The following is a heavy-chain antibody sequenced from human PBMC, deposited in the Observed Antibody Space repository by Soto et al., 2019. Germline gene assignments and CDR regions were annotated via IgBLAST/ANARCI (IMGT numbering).Heavy chain of an antibody. CDR1: GGTFSSYP. CDR3: ARDRGWYAMDV. D-gene: IGHD6-19*01. CDR2: IIPIFGTA. Sequence: QVQLVQSGAGVKKPGSSVKVSCKASGGTFSSYPITWVRQAPGQGLEWMGGIIPIFGTANYAQKFQGRVTITTDESTRTANMDLSSLRSQDTAVYYCARDRGWYAMDVWGQGTTVTVSS. J-gene: IGHJ6*02. V-gene: IGHV1-69*05.